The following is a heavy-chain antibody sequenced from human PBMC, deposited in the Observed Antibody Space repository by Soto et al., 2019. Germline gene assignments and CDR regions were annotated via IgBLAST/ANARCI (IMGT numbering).Heavy chain of an antibody. CDR2: ISWDSGTI. J-gene: IGHJ6*02. CDR1: GFTFDDYA. Sequence: EVQLVESGGGLVQPGRSLRLSCAASGFTFDDYAMHWVRQAPGKGLEWVSGISWDSGTIVYVDSVKGRFTISRDNAKNSLYLHMNSLRAEDTASYYCAKDMRGGSSSSRYYYGVDVWGQGTTVTVSS. CDR3: AKDMRGGSSSSRYYYGVDV. V-gene: IGHV3-9*01. D-gene: IGHD6-13*01.